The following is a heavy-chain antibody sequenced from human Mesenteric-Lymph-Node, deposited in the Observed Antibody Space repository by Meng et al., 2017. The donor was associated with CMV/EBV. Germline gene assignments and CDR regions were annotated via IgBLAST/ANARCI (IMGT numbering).Heavy chain of an antibody. D-gene: IGHD3-3*01. CDR2: VSSDETKK. Sequence: GESLKISCAASGFTFNNYAMYWVRQAPGKGLEWVAFVSSDETKKIYANSVRGRFTISRDSSKKMGYLELNNLRAEDTAVYLCARDTFWCGEFDYWGQGTLVTVSS. CDR1: GFTFNNYA. J-gene: IGHJ4*02. V-gene: IGHV3-30-3*01. CDR3: ARDTFWCGEFDY.